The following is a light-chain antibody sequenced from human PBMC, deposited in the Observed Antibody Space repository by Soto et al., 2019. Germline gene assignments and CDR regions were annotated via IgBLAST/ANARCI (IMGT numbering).Light chain of an antibody. CDR3: QQYNNWPRT. Sequence: EIVMTQSPVTLSVSPGERATLSCRASQSVRSNLAWYQQKPGQAPRLLMYGASTRATGMPARFSGSGSGTEFTLTISSLQSEDFAVYYCQQYNNWPRTFGQGTKVDIK. CDR1: QSVRSN. CDR2: GAS. V-gene: IGKV3-15*01. J-gene: IGKJ1*01.